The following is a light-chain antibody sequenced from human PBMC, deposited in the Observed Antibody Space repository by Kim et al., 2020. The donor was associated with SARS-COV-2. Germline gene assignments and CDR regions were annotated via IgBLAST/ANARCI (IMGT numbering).Light chain of an antibody. J-gene: IGKJ2*01. V-gene: IGKV3-20*01. Sequence: EVVLTQSPGTLSLSPGERATLSCRASQSVSSSYLAWYQQKPGQAPRLLIYGASSRATGIPDRFSGSGSGTDFTLTISRLEPEDFAVYYCHQYNNSPYTFGQGTKLEI. CDR2: GAS. CDR3: HQYNNSPYT. CDR1: QSVSSSY.